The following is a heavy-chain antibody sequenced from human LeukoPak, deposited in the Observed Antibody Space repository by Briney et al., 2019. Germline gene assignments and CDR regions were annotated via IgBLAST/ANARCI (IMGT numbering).Heavy chain of an antibody. V-gene: IGHV1-18*01. Sequence: ASVKVSCKASGYTFTTYGISWVRQAPGQGLEWMGWISAYNGNTNYAQKFQGRVTMTTDTSTSTAYMELRSLRSDDTAVYYCARLYSYGTFDYWGQGTLVTVSS. D-gene: IGHD5-18*01. CDR1: GYTFTTYG. J-gene: IGHJ4*02. CDR2: ISAYNGNT. CDR3: ARLYSYGTFDY.